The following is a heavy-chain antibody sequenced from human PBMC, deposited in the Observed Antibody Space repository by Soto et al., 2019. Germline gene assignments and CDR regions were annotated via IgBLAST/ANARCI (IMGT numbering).Heavy chain of an antibody. CDR3: AREGIVVVPAAIYYYYGMDV. CDR2: INAVNGNT. D-gene: IGHD2-2*01. Sequence: ASVKVSCKASGYTFTSYAMHWVRQAPGQRLEWMGGINAVNGNTKYAQKFQGRVTITADESTSTAYMELSSLRSEDTAVYYCAREGIVVVPAAIYYYYGMDVWGQGTTVTVSS. CDR1: GYTFTSYA. J-gene: IGHJ6*02. V-gene: IGHV1-3*01.